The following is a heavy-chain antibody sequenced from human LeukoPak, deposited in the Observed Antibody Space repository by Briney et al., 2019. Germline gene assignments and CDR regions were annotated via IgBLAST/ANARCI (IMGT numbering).Heavy chain of an antibody. CDR2: IFSGGAT. D-gene: IGHD6-19*01. V-gene: IGHV3-66*01. CDR1: GFTVSTNY. CDR3: AREGVTVGAATFHF. Sequence: GGSLRLSCSASGFTVSTNYMSWVRQAPGKGLEWVSVIFSGGATYYADSVRGRITISRDNFKNTLYLQMDSLRAEDTAVYYCAREGVTVGAATFHFWGQGTMVTVSS. J-gene: IGHJ3*01.